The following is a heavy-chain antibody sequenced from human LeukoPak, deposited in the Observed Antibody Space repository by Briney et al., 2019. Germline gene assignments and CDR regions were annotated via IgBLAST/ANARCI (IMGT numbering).Heavy chain of an antibody. J-gene: IGHJ4*02. Sequence: GGSLRLSCAASGFTFSDSGMNWVRQAPGKGLEWVSSISPDSSFIPQADSVKGRFTISRDNAKNSLYLQMEGLRVEDTAVYYCARDHLWFGDYDYWGQGTLVTVSS. CDR2: ISPDSSFI. CDR1: GFTFSDSG. D-gene: IGHD3-10*01. CDR3: ARDHLWFGDYDY. V-gene: IGHV3-21*01.